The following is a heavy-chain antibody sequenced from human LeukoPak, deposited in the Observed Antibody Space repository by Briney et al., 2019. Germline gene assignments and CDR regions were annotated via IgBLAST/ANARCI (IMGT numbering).Heavy chain of an antibody. V-gene: IGHV3-23*01. CDR3: ASVRSPSYYYYGMDV. D-gene: IGHD4-11*01. CDR2: ISSRGDST. Sequence: GGSLILSCAASGFTFSNYAMSWVRQVPGRGLEWVSTISSRGDSTYDADSVKGRFTISRDNSKNTLYLQMNSLRAEDTAVYYCASVRSPSYYYYGMDVWGQGTTVTVSS. CDR1: GFTFSNYA. J-gene: IGHJ6*02.